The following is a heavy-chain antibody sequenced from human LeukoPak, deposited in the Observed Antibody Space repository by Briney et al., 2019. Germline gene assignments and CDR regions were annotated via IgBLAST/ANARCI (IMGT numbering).Heavy chain of an antibody. J-gene: IGHJ3*02. Sequence: PSETLSLTCTVSGGSISGYYWSWIRQPPGKGLEWIGCIYYSGSTNYNPSLKSRVTISVDTSKNQFSLELSSVTAADTAVYYCARAPVFHSFDIWGQGTMVTVSS. D-gene: IGHD2-2*01. CDR3: ARAPVFHSFDI. CDR2: IYYSGST. CDR1: GGSISGYY. V-gene: IGHV4-59*01.